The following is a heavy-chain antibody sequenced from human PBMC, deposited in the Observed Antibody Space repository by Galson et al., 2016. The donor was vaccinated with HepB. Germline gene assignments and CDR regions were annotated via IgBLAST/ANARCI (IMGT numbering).Heavy chain of an antibody. V-gene: IGHV4-31*03. CDR1: GGSISSGGYY. D-gene: IGHD3-10*01. J-gene: IGHJ6*02. Sequence: LSLTCSVSGGSISSGGYYWSWIRQHPGKGLEWIGYIYYSGGTHYIPSLKSRATISVDMSKNQFSLYLSSVTAADTAVYYCARGSGSYYPYYYFGMDIWGQGTTVTVSS. CDR3: ARGSGSYYPYYYFGMDI. CDR2: IYYSGGT.